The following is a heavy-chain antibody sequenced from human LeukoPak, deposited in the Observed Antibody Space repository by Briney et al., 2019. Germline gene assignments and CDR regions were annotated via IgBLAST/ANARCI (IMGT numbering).Heavy chain of an antibody. Sequence: GGSLRLSCAASGFTFSSYAMSWVRHAPGKGLEWVSAISGSGGSTYYADSVKGRFTISRDNSKNTPYLQMNSLRAEDTAVYYCAKSVMITFGGVIGAFDIWGQGTMVTVSS. CDR2: ISGSGGST. V-gene: IGHV3-23*01. J-gene: IGHJ3*02. CDR3: AKSVMITFGGVIGAFDI. CDR1: GFTFSSYA. D-gene: IGHD3-16*02.